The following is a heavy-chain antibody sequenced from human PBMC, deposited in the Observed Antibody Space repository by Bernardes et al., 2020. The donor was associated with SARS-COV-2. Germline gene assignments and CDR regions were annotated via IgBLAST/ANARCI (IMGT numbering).Heavy chain of an antibody. CDR1: GYMFQKYG. V-gene: IGHV1-18*03. D-gene: IGHD3-3*01. CDR3: ARSPPGVGRISIFGVFIGPDSYHYMDV. J-gene: IGHJ6*03. CDR2: ISAYNGNT. Sequence: AGVQVPRKASGYMFQKYGVTWVRQAPGQGLEWVGWISAYNGNTKYAQNLRGRVSMTTDTSTSTAYMELWDLRSDDMARYFCARSPPGVGRISIFGVFIGPDSYHYMDVWGPGTTVIVSS.